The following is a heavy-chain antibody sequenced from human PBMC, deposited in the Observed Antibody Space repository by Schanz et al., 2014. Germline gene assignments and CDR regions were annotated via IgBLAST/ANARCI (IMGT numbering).Heavy chain of an antibody. Sequence: EVQLVESGGGLVQPGGSLRLSCAASGFTFSSYWMSWVRQAPGKGLEWVANIKQDGSERYYVDSVKGRFTISRDNSKNTLYLQMNSLRAEDTAVYYCAKEKGDCSSTSCSYYFDYWGQGTLVTVSS. CDR2: IKQDGSER. V-gene: IGHV3-7*01. CDR3: AKEKGDCSSTSCSYYFDY. J-gene: IGHJ4*02. D-gene: IGHD2-2*01. CDR1: GFTFSSYW.